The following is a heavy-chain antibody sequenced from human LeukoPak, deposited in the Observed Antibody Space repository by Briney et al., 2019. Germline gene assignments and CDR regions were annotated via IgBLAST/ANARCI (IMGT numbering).Heavy chain of an antibody. D-gene: IGHD3-22*01. CDR1: GYTLTELS. V-gene: IGHV1-24*01. CDR3: ASPPLNYYDSSGYYTY. CDR2: FDPEDGET. Sequence: ASVKVSCKVSGYTLTELSMHWVRQAPGKGLEWMGGFDPEDGETIYAQKFQGRVTMTEDTSTGTAYMELSSLRSEDTAVYYCASPPLNYYDSSGYYTYWGQGTLVTVSS. J-gene: IGHJ4*02.